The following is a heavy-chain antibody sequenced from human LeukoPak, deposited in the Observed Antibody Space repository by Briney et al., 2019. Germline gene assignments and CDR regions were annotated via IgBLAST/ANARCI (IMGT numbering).Heavy chain of an antibody. CDR3: ARDSEDSSGYYLQFDY. V-gene: IGHV4-59*01. Sequence: SETLSLTCTVSGGSISSYYWSWIRQPPGKGLEWIGYIYYSGSTNYNPSLKSRVTISVDTSKNQLSLKLSSVTAADTAVYYCARDSEDSSGYYLQFDYWGQGTLVTVSS. CDR2: IYYSGST. J-gene: IGHJ4*02. CDR1: GGSISSYY. D-gene: IGHD3-22*01.